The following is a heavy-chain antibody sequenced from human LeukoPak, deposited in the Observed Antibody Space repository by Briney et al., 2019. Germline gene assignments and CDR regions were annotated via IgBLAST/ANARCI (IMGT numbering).Heavy chain of an antibody. CDR2: IYSGGST. CDR3: ASGYYDSSGYSVIDY. CDR1: GFTFSNAW. Sequence: PGGSLRLSCAASGFTFSNAWMSWVRQAPGKGLEWVSLIYSGGSTYYADSVKGRFTISRDISKNTLYLQMNSLRAEDTAVYYCASGYYDSSGYSVIDYWGQGTLVTVSS. J-gene: IGHJ4*02. V-gene: IGHV3-53*01. D-gene: IGHD3-22*01.